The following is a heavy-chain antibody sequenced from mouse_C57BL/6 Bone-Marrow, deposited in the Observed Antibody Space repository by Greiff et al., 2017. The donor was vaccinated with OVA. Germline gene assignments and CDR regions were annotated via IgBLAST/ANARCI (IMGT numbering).Heavy chain of an antibody. CDR3: ARWYYGTVVAGSMDY. J-gene: IGHJ4*01. V-gene: IGHV1-55*01. D-gene: IGHD1-1*01. Sequence: VQLQQPGAELVKPGASVKMSCKASGYTFTSYWITWVKQRPGQGLEWIGDIYPGSGSTNYNEKFKSKATLTVDTSSSTAYMQLSSLTSEDSAGYYCARWYYGTVVAGSMDYWGQGTSVTVSS. CDR2: IYPGSGST. CDR1: GYTFTSYW.